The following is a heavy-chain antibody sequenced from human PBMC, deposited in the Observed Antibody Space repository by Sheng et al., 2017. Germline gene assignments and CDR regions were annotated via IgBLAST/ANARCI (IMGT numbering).Heavy chain of an antibody. D-gene: IGHD3-10*01. CDR1: GFTVSNFG. Sequence: EVQLVESGGRFVQPGGTLRLSCAASGFTVSNFGMGWVRQAPGQGLEWVSSISSGAGATYYADSVKGRFTISRDTSTNTLYLLMTSLRVEDTAVYYCAKVQLWFREFGGQGTLVTVSS. J-gene: IGHJ4*02. CDR2: ISSGAGAT. CDR3: AKVQLWFREF. V-gene: IGHV3-23*04.